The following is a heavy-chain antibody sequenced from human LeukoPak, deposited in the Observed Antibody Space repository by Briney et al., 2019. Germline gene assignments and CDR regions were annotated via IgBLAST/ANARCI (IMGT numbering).Heavy chain of an antibody. D-gene: IGHD3-22*01. CDR2: IYYSGTT. CDR3: ARAKVDSSGYYAPDY. CDR1: GGSISSYY. V-gene: IGHV4-59*01. J-gene: IGHJ4*02. Sequence: PSETLSLTCTVSGGSISSYYWSWVRQPPEKGLEWIGYIYYSGTTNYNPSLKSRVTISVDTSKNQFSLKLSSVTAADTAVYYCARAKVDSSGYYAPDYWGQGTLVTVSS.